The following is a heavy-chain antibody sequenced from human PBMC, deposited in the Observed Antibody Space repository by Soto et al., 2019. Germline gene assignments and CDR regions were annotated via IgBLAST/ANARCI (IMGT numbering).Heavy chain of an antibody. J-gene: IGHJ6*03. D-gene: IGHD5-12*01. CDR2: IYYSGST. CDR3: ARLLHLREYSGYDFNYYYYMDV. Sequence: SETLSLTCTVSGGSISSYYWSWIRQPPGKGLEWIGYIYYSGSTNYNPSLKSRVTISVDTSKNQFSLKLSSVTAADTAVYYCARLLHLREYSGYDFNYYYYMDVWGKGTTVTVSS. V-gene: IGHV4-59*08. CDR1: GGSISSYY.